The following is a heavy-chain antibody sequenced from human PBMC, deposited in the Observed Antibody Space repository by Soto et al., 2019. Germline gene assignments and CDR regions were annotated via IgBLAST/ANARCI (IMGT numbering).Heavy chain of an antibody. D-gene: IGHD3-9*01. V-gene: IGHV3-30*18. Sequence: QVQLVESGGGVVQPGRSLRLSCAASGFTFSSYGMHWVRQAPGKGLEWVAVISYDGSNKYYADSVQGRFTTSKDNYKNTLYLQLKSLRTEDTAGYYYANDPCLHILTGPFDYSGLGTLVSVSS. CDR1: GFTFSSYG. CDR2: ISYDGSNK. CDR3: ANDPCLHILTGPFDY. J-gene: IGHJ4*02.